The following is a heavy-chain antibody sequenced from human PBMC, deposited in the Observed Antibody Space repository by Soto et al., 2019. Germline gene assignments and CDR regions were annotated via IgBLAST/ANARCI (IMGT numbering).Heavy chain of an antibody. V-gene: IGHV1-69*13. Sequence: ASVKVSCKASGYTFTSYGISWVRQAPGQGLEWMGGIIPIFGTANYAQKFQGRVTITADESTSTAYMELSSLRSEDTAVYYCAKKKFRVRGWPVIKYYYYGMDVWGQGTTVTVSS. CDR1: GYTFTSYG. CDR2: IIPIFGTA. D-gene: IGHD3-10*01. J-gene: IGHJ6*02. CDR3: AKKKFRVRGWPVIKYYYYGMDV.